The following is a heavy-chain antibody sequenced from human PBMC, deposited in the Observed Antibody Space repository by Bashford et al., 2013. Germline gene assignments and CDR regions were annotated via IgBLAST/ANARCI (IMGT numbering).Heavy chain of an antibody. V-gene: IGHV1-2*02. J-gene: IGHJ4*02. D-gene: IGHD6-19*01. CDR3: ARDPTVAGTPYYFDY. CDR1: IHLHRLL. CDR2: ISPDSGGT. Sequence: VASVKVVLPGFWIHLHRLLVHWVRQAPGQGLEWMGSISPDSGGTRFAQKFQGRVTMTTSITTAYMELSGLNSDDTAMYYCARDPTVAGTPYYFDYWGQGTLVTVSS.